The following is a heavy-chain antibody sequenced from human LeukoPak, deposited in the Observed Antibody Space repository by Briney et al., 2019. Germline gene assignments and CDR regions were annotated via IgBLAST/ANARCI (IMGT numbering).Heavy chain of an antibody. CDR3: ARDFPSGISGSYFRYDY. CDR2: IKQDGSEK. CDR1: GFTFSSYW. D-gene: IGHD3-10*01. J-gene: IGHJ4*02. Sequence: GGSLRLSCAASGFTFSSYWMSWVRQAPGKGLEWVANIKQDGSEKYYVDSVKGRFTISRDNAKNSLYLQMNSLRAEDTAVYYCARDFPSGISGSYFRYDYWGQGTLVTVSS. V-gene: IGHV3-7*01.